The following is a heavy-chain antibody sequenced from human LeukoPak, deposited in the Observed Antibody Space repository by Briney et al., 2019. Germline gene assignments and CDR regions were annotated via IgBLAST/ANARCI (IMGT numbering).Heavy chain of an antibody. V-gene: IGHV3-23*01. Sequence: PGGSLRLSCAASGFTFTSYATSWVRQAPGKGLEWVSVISGSGGVTYYADSVRGRFTISRDNSKNTLYLQMNSLRAEDTAVYYCATKCLRLFDYWGQGTLVTVSS. CDR2: ISGSGGVT. J-gene: IGHJ4*02. CDR3: ATKCLRLFDY. D-gene: IGHD2-2*01. CDR1: GFTFTSYA.